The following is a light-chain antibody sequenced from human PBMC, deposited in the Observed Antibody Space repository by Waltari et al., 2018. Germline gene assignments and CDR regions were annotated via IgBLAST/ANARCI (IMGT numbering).Light chain of an antibody. CDR1: QSVSSSY. V-gene: IGKV3-20*01. Sequence: EVVVTQSPGTLSLSPGERATLSCRARQSVSSSYLAWYPQKPGQAPRPLIFGTSSRATGIPDRFSGSGSGADFTLTISGLEPEDFAVYYCHQYGDSPGMFGQGTQVEIK. CDR2: GTS. J-gene: IGKJ1*01. CDR3: HQYGDSPGM.